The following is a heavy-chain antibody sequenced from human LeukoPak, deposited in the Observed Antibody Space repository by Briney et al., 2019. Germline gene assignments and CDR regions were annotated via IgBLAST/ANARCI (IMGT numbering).Heavy chain of an antibody. CDR2: IYTSGST. D-gene: IGHD3-9*01. Sequence: SETLSLTCTVSGGSISSYSWSWIRQPAGKGLEWIGRIYTSGSTNYNPSLKSRVTMSVDTSKNQFSLKLSSVTAADTAVYYCARDVRKYDILTGPSLHAFDIWGQGTMVTVSS. V-gene: IGHV4-4*07. CDR3: ARDVRKYDILTGPSLHAFDI. CDR1: GGSISSYS. J-gene: IGHJ3*02.